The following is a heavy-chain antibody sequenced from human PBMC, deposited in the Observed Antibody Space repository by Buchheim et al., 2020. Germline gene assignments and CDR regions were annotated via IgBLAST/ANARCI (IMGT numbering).Heavy chain of an antibody. J-gene: IGHJ5*02. CDR1: GFTFPSYA. Sequence: EVQLVESGGHFVQPGGSLRLSCAASGFTFPSYAMIWVRQAPGQGLAWVSAIVGSGSTTSYADSVRGRFNISIDNAKYTLYLPMNSLRVEDTARYFCAKTLRGSYYYDATGYSSDSWGQGTL. CDR3: AKTLRGSYYYDATGYSSDS. CDR2: IVGSGSTT. V-gene: IGHV3-23*04. D-gene: IGHD3-22*01.